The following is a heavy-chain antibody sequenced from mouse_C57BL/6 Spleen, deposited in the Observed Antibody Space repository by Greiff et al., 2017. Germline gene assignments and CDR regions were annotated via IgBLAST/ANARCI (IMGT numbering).Heavy chain of an antibody. V-gene: IGHV5-17*01. Sequence: EVKLVESGGGLVKPGGSLKLSCAASGFTFSDYGMHWVRQAPEKGLEWVAYISSGSSTIYYADTVKGRFTISRDNAKNTLFLQMTSLGSEDTAMYYWARASWGGGVDYWGQGTTLTVSS. CDR3: ARASWGGGVDY. CDR2: ISSGSSTI. CDR1: GFTFSDYG. J-gene: IGHJ2*01.